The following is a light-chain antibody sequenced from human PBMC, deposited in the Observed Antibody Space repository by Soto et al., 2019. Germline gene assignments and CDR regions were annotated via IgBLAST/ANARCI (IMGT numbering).Light chain of an antibody. CDR1: SSDFSVYNY. CDR3: ASHTFYNTCV. CDR2: DVS. J-gene: IGLJ3*02. V-gene: IGLV2-14*03. Sequence: QSALTQPASVSGSPGQSITISCTGTSSDFSVYNYVSWFQQHPGKAPKLMIYDVSNRPSGVSNRFSGSKSGNTASLTISGLQAEDEGDYYCASHTFYNTCVFGGGTKLTVL.